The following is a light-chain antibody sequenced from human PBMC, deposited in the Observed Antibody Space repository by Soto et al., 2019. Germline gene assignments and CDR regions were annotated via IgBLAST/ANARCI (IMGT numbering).Light chain of an antibody. Sequence: DIQMTQSPSSLSASVGDTVTISCRASQNIDRFINWYQQKPGKAPTLLIYSSYTLESGVPPRFTGGGSGTDFTLTVSSLQPEDSASYYCQQSYSNPPTFGQGTKVEIK. CDR3: QQSYSNPPT. CDR1: QNIDRF. J-gene: IGKJ1*01. CDR2: SSY. V-gene: IGKV1-39*01.